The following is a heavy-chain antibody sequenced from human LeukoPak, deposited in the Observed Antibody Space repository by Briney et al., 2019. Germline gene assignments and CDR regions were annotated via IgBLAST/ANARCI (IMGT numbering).Heavy chain of an antibody. J-gene: IGHJ4*02. CDR1: GGSISGYY. V-gene: IGHV4-59*01. Sequence: SETLSLTCTVSGGSISGYYWSWIRQPPGKALEWIGYVFYSGNTKYNPSLKSRVTISLDTSKNQFSLKLTSVTAADTAVYYCAGGTNIGAGNYDSWGQGTLVIVSS. CDR2: VFYSGNT. D-gene: IGHD5-12*01. CDR3: AGGTNIGAGNYDS.